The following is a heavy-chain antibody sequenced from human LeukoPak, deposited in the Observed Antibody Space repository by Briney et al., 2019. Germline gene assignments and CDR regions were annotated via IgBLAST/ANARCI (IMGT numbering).Heavy chain of an antibody. CDR2: IKQDGSEK. Sequence: GGSLRLSCAASGFTFSSYWMSWVRQAPGKGLEWVANIKQDGSEKYYVDSVKGRFTISRDNAKNSLYLQMNSLRAEDTAVYYCVGGPRLGSWGRYWGQGTLVTVSS. J-gene: IGHJ4*02. V-gene: IGHV3-7*01. CDR3: VGGPRLGSWGRY. CDR1: GFTFSSYW. D-gene: IGHD3-16*01.